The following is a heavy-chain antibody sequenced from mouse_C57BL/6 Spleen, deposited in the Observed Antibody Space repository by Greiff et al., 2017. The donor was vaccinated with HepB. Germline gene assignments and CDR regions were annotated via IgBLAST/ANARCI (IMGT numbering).Heavy chain of an antibody. CDR2: IYPGSGST. D-gene: IGHD1-2*01. V-gene: IGHV1-55*01. CDR1: GYTFTSYW. Sequence: VQLQQPGAELVKPGASVKMSCKASGYTFTSYWITWAKQRPGQGLEWIGDIYPGSGSTNYNEKFKSKATLTVDTSSSTAYMQLSSLTSEDSAVYYCASEITTAYYYAMDYWGQGTSVTVSS. J-gene: IGHJ4*01. CDR3: ASEITTAYYYAMDY.